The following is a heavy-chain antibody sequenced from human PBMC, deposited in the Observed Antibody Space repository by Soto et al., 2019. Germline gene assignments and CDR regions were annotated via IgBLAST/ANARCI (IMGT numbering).Heavy chain of an antibody. CDR2: LYYSGTS. J-gene: IGHJ4*02. D-gene: IGHD3-22*01. V-gene: IGHV4-30-4*01. Sequence: PSETLSLTCTVSGGSIITDGYNFICIRQTPCNGLEWIGYLYYSGTSFYNPSLKSRVTISGDTSKNQFSLSLTFVTAADTAVYFCARGPAHFDTNGYAYWLDYRGQGTLVTVSS. CDR1: GGSIITDGYN. CDR3: ARGPAHFDTNGYAYWLDY.